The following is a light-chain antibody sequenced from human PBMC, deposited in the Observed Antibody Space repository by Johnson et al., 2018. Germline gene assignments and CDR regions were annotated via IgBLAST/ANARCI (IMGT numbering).Light chain of an antibody. J-gene: IGLJ1*01. CDR3: GTWDSSLSAGNV. CDR2: ENN. V-gene: IGLV1-51*02. Sequence: QSVLTQPPSVSAAPGQKVTISCSGSSSNIGNNYVSWYQQLPGTAPKLLIYENNKRPSGIPDRFSGSNSGTSATLGITGLQTGDEADYYCGTWDSSLSAGNVFVTGTKVTVL. CDR1: SSNIGNNY.